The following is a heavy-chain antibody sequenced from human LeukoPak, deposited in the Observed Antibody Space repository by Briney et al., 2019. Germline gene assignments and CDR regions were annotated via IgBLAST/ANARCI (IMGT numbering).Heavy chain of an antibody. CDR2: IWYDGSNK. CDR3: AKELVYDFWSGYPPDYYYYYMDV. Sequence: PGGSLRLSCAASGSTFSSYGMHWVRQAPGKGLEWVAVIWYDGSNKYYADSVKGRFTISRDNSKNTLYLQMNSLRAEDTAVYYCAKELVYDFWSGYPPDYYYYYMDVWGKGTTVTVSS. D-gene: IGHD3-3*01. CDR1: GSTFSSYG. J-gene: IGHJ6*03. V-gene: IGHV3-33*03.